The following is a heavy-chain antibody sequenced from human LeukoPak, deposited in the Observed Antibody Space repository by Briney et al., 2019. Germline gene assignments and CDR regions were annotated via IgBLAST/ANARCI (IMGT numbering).Heavy chain of an antibody. D-gene: IGHD3-3*01. CDR3: ASSLSYYDFWSGHRKNYYYYGMDV. CDR1: GFTFTSYD. CDR2: IIPIFGTA. Sequence: GASVKVSCKASGFTFTSYDINWVRQAPGQGLEWMGGIIPIFGTANYAQKFQGRVTITADESTSTAYMELSSLRSEDTAVYYCASSLSYYDFWSGHRKNYYYYGMDVWGQGTTVTVSS. J-gene: IGHJ6*02. V-gene: IGHV1-69*13.